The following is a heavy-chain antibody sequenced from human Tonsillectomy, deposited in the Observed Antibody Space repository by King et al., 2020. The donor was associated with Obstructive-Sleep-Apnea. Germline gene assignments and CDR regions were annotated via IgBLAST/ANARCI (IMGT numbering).Heavy chain of an antibody. CDR2: ISYDGSNK. D-gene: IGHD2-15*01. J-gene: IGHJ3*02. CDR3: AKASGGSGDAVDI. CDR1: GFTFSSYG. V-gene: IGHV3-30*18. Sequence: VQLVESGGGVVQPGRSLRLSCAASGFTFSSYGMHWVRQAPGKGLEWVAVISYDGSNKYYADSVKGRFTISRDNSKNTLYLQMNSLRAEDTAVYYCAKASGGSGDAVDICGQGTMVTVSS.